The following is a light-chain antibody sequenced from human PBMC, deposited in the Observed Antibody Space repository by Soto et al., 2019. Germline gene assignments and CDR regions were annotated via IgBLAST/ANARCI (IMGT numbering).Light chain of an antibody. CDR2: AAS. J-gene: IGKJ5*01. CDR3: QQANSSPIT. CDR1: QSINNL. Sequence: DVHMTQSPSTLSASVGYIFTITCRASQSINNLLAWYQKKPGKAPKLLIYAASSLQSGVPSRLSGSGYGTDLTITISSMQNEDFETYYCQQANSSPITFGQGTRLEI. V-gene: IGKV1-12*01.